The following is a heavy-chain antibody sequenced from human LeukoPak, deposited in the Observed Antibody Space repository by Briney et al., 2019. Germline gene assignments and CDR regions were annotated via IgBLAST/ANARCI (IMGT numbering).Heavy chain of an antibody. V-gene: IGHV4-34*01. CDR3: ARAPAVYTIFGDY. CDR2: INHTRSP. D-gene: IGHD3-3*01. CDR1: GGSFSGYY. J-gene: IGHJ4*02. Sequence: SETLSLTCAVYGGSFSGYYWTWIRQPPGKGLEWIGEINHTRSPNYNPSLKSRVTISVDMSNNQVSLKLSSVTAADTAVYYCARAPAVYTIFGDYWGQGTLVTVSS.